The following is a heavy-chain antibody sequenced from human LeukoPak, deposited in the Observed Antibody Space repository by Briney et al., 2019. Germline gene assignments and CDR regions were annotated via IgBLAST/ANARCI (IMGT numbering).Heavy chain of an antibody. CDR3: AKDPLKIPGRIPYYYDSSPY. V-gene: IGHV3-23*01. CDR2: ISGSGGST. J-gene: IGHJ4*02. CDR1: GFTFSSYA. Sequence: GGSLRLSCAASGFTFSSYAMSWVRQAPGKGLEWVSAISGSGGSTYYADSVKGRFTISRDNSKDTLYLQMNSLRAEDTAVYYCAKDPLKIPGRIPYYYDSSPYWGQGTLVTVSS. D-gene: IGHD3-22*01.